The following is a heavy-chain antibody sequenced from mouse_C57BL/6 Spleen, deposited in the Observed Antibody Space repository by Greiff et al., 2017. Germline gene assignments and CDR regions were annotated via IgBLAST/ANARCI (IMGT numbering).Heavy chain of an antibody. CDR1: GYTFTSYW. CDR3: ARPRDSNYVREAMDY. V-gene: IGHV1-64*01. CDR2: IHPNSGST. Sequence: QVQLQQPGAELVKPGASVKLSCKASGYTFTSYWMHWVKQRPGQGLEWIGMIHPNSGSTNYNEKFKGKATLTGDKSSSTAYMQLSSLTSEDSAVYYCARPRDSNYVREAMDYWGQGTSVTVSS. J-gene: IGHJ4*01. D-gene: IGHD2-5*01.